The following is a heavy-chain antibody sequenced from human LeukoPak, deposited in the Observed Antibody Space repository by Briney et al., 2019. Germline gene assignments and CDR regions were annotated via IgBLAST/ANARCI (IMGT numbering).Heavy chain of an antibody. J-gene: IGHJ4*02. V-gene: IGHV3-23*01. Sequence: GGSLRLSCAASGFTFNSHAMNWVRQAPGKGLEWVSAISGSDGSTYYADSVKGRFTISRDNSKNTLYLQMNSLRAEDTAVYYCAKDRDTSFDYWGQGTLVTVSS. D-gene: IGHD3-10*01. CDR3: AKDRDTSFDY. CDR1: GFTFNSHA. CDR2: ISGSDGST.